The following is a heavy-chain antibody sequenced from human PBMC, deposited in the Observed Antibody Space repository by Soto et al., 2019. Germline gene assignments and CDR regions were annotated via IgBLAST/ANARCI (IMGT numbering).Heavy chain of an antibody. V-gene: IGHV1-3*01. J-gene: IGHJ4*02. Sequence: ASVKVSCKASGYTFTSYAMHWVRQAPGQRLEWMGWINDGNGNTKYSQKFQGRVTITRDTSASTAYMELSSLRSEDTAVYYCARSIVVVTALDYWGQGTLVTVSS. CDR1: GYTFTSYA. D-gene: IGHD2-21*02. CDR2: INDGNGNT. CDR3: ARSIVVVTALDY.